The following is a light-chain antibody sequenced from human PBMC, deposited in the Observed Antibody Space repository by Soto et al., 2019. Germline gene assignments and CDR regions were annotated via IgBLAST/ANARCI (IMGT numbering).Light chain of an antibody. CDR2: ANT. CDR3: RPPGTTLCPYAPL. CDR1: SSNIGAGYD. J-gene: IGLJ1*01. Sequence: HSVLTQPPAGSGAPGQRVTISCTRGSSNIGAGYDVHWYQQLPGTAPKLLIYANTNRPSGVPDRFSGSKSGTSASLAITGLQAEDVFVYIRRPPGTTLCPYAPLFG. V-gene: IGLV1-40*01.